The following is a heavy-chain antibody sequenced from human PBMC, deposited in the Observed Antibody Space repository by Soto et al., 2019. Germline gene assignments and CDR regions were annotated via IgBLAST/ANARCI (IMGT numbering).Heavy chain of an antibody. CDR2: ISGSGTTA. V-gene: IGHV3-23*01. Sequence: EVQLLESGGGLVQPGGSLRLSCAASGFIFSSYAMSWVRQAPGKGLEWVSAISGSGTTAYYADSVKGRFTFSRDNSKKTMYLQMNSLRAEDTAVYYYAKTTDGWFSAFEIWGQGTMVTVSS. D-gene: IGHD6-19*01. J-gene: IGHJ3*02. CDR3: AKTTDGWFSAFEI. CDR1: GFIFSSYA.